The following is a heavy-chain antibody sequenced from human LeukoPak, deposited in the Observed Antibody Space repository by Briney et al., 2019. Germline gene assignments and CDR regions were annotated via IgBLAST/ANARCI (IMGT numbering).Heavy chain of an antibody. V-gene: IGHV1-46*01. Sequence: ASVKVSCKASGYTFTSYYMHWVRHAPGQGLEGMGIINPSGGSTSYAQKFQGRVTMTRDTSTSTVYMELSSLRSEDTAVYYCARKAGGSYRLDYWGQGTLVTVSS. D-gene: IGHD1-26*01. J-gene: IGHJ4*02. CDR3: ARKAGGSYRLDY. CDR2: INPSGGST. CDR1: GYTFTSYY.